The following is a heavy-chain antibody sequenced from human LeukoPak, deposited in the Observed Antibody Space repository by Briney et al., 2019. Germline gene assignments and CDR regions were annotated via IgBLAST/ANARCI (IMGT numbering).Heavy chain of an antibody. Sequence: APVKVSCKVSGYTLTELSMHWVRQAPGKGLEWMGGFDPEDGETIYAQKFQGRVTMTEDTSTDTAYMELSSLRSEDTAVYYCATVGNIAAAGTGWFDPWGQGTLVTVSS. V-gene: IGHV1-24*01. CDR2: FDPEDGET. D-gene: IGHD6-13*01. J-gene: IGHJ5*02. CDR3: ATVGNIAAAGTGWFDP. CDR1: GYTLTELS.